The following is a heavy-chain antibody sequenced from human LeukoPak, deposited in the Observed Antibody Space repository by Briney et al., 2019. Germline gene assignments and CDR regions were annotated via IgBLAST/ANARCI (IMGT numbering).Heavy chain of an antibody. V-gene: IGHV4-4*07. CDR2: IYTTGGT. CDR3: ARVQEVVQDYSYYYYMDV. Sequence: TSETLSLTCTVSGVSMIDYYWSWIRQPAGKGLEWIWRIYTTGGTNYNPSLKSRVIMSIDTSKNQFSLKLTSVTAADTAVYYCARVQEVVQDYSYYYYMDVCGKGTTVTVS. CDR1: GVSMIDYY. D-gene: IGHD2-2*01. J-gene: IGHJ6*03.